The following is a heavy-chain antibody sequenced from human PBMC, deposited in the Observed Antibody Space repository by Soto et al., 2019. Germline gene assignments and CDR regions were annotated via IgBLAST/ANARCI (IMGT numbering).Heavy chain of an antibody. CDR1: GFIFSNYD. V-gene: IGHV3-23*01. D-gene: IGHD6-19*01. CDR2: ISVSGDTT. J-gene: IGHJ5*02. CDR3: AKNRNPGVAGMSCWFGP. Sequence: EGQLLVSGGGLLQPGGSLRLSCAASGFIFSNYDMSWVRQAPGKGLEWVSAISVSGDTTYYADSVKGRFTISRDNSKNTLYLQMNTLRAEDTGVYCCAKNRNPGVAGMSCWFGPWGQGTLVTVSS.